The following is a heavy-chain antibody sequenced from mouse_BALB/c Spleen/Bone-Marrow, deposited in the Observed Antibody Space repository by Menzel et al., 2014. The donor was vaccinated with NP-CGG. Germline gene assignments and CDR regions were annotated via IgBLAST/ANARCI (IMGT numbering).Heavy chain of an antibody. CDR3: ARETGTYVMDY. D-gene: IGHD4-1*01. Sequence: QVQLQQSGAELTKPGASVTMSCKASGYTFTNYWIHWIKQRPGQGLGWIGYINPGTGYTDYNPNFKDKATLTADKSSITAYMQLSSLTSEDSSVYYCARETGTYVMDYWGQGTSVTVAS. V-gene: IGHV1-7*01. CDR1: GYTFTNYW. J-gene: IGHJ4*01. CDR2: INPGTGYT.